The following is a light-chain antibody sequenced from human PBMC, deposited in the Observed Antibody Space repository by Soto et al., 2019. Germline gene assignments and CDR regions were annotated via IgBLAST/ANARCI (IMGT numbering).Light chain of an antibody. J-gene: IGKJ1*01. V-gene: IGKV1-9*01. Sequence: DIQLTQSPSFLSASVGDRVTITCRASQGISSYLDWYQQKPGKAPKLLIYAASTLQSGVASRFGGSGSGTEFTLTLSSLQPEDFATYYCQQLNTYPRTFGQGTKVDIK. CDR2: AAS. CDR1: QGISSY. CDR3: QQLNTYPRT.